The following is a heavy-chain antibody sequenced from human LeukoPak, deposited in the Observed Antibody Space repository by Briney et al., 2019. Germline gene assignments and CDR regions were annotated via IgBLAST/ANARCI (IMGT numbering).Heavy chain of an antibody. Sequence: ASVTVSCKASGYTITGYYMHWVRQAPGQGLEWMGWINPNSGGTNYAQKFQGRVTMTRDTSISTAYMELSRLRSDDTAVYYCARGRRVYYDSSGYYYGWFDPWGQGTLVTVSS. CDR1: GYTITGYY. J-gene: IGHJ5*02. D-gene: IGHD3-22*01. CDR2: INPNSGGT. V-gene: IGHV1-2*02. CDR3: ARGRRVYYDSSGYYYGWFDP.